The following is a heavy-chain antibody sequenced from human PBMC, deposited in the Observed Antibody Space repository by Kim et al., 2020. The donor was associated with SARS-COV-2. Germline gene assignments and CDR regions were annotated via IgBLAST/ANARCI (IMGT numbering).Heavy chain of an antibody. CDR3: ARVKKGVPAAFDY. Sequence: YNPSLKSRVTIAVDTSKNQFSLKLSSVTAADTAVYYCARVKKGVPAAFDYWGQGTLVTVSS. V-gene: IGHV4-34*01. D-gene: IGHD2-2*01. J-gene: IGHJ4*02.